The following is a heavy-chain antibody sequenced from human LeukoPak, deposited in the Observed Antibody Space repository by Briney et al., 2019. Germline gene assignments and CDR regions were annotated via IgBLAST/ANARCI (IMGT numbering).Heavy chain of an antibody. V-gene: IGHV3-20*04. CDR2: INWNGGST. CDR3: ARDRDAYSSRNWFDP. J-gene: IGHJ5*02. D-gene: IGHD6-13*01. Sequence: PGGSLRLSCAASGFTFDDYGMSWVRQAPGKGLEWVSGINWNGGSTGYADSVKGRFTISRDNAKNSLYLQMNSLRAEDTAVYYCARDRDAYSSRNWFDPWGQETLVTVSS. CDR1: GFTFDDYG.